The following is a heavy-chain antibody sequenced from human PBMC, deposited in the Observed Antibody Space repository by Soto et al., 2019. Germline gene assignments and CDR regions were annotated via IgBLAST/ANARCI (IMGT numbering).Heavy chain of an antibody. CDR3: ARGGYYDSSGARNYHYYGMDV. CDR2: ISPYNDDT. CDR1: GYSFNSYG. Sequence: ASVKVSCKASGYSFNSYGITWVRQAPGQGLEWLGWISPYNDDTKYAQRLQGRVTMTTDTSTRTAYMEIRGLRSDDTAIYYCARGGYYDSSGARNYHYYGMDVWGQGTTVTVSS. D-gene: IGHD3-22*01. J-gene: IGHJ6*02. V-gene: IGHV1-18*01.